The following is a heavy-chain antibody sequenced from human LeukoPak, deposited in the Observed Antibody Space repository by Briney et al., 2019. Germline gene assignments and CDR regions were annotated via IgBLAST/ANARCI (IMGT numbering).Heavy chain of an antibody. CDR2: MKSHTAGATT. CDR3: TPAAGDYVWGSYLCDY. CDR1: GCTLSNAW. D-gene: IGHD3-16*01. Sequence: PGGSLRLSCAASGCTLSNAWMSWVRQAPGRGVAWVGRMKSHTAGATTDYAAPVTGRFTVSRADSKHTLYLQMNSLKTEDTAVYYCTPAAGDYVWGSYLCDYWGQGTLVTVSS. V-gene: IGHV3-15*01. J-gene: IGHJ4*02.